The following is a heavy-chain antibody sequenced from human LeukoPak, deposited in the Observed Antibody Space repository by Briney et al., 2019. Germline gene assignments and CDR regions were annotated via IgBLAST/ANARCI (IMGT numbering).Heavy chain of an antibody. D-gene: IGHD5-24*01. J-gene: IGHJ4*02. CDR3: ARGGDGYNYDLDY. V-gene: IGHV3-74*01. CDR2: IYSDANST. CDR1: GFTFSSYW. Sequence: PGGSLRLSCAASGFTFSSYWMHWVRQAPGKGLVWVSHIYSDANSTNYADSVKGRFTISRDNAKNTLYLQMNSLKAEDTAVYYCARGGDGYNYDLDYWGQGTLVTVSS.